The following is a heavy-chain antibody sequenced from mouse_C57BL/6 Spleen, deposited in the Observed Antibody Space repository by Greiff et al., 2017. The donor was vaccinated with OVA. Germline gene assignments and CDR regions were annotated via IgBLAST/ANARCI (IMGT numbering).Heavy chain of an antibody. CDR2: ISDGGSYT. V-gene: IGHV5-4*01. D-gene: IGHD2-5*01. CDR3: ARDRDIVTPFDY. J-gene: IGHJ2*01. Sequence: EVQRVESGGGLVKPGGSLKLSCAASGFTFSSYAMSWVRQTPEKRLEWVATISDGGSYTYYPDNVKGRFTISRDNAKNNLYLQMSHLKSEDTAMYYCARDRDIVTPFDYWGQGTTLTVSS. CDR1: GFTFSSYA.